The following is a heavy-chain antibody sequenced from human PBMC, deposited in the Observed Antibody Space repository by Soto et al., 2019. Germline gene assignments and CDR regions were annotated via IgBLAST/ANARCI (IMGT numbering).Heavy chain of an antibody. CDR2: ISDSGGTT. J-gene: IGHJ3*02. V-gene: IGHV3-23*01. D-gene: IGHD2-15*01. Sequence: EVQLLESGGGLVQPGGSLRLSCVASGFTFSNYAIHWVRQSPGKGLEWVSGISDSGGTTYYADSVKGRLTISRDNSKKTVYLQMNSLRAEDTAVYYCSTKRSSNTPILGQGTMVNVSS. CDR3: STKRSSNTPI. CDR1: GFTFSNYA.